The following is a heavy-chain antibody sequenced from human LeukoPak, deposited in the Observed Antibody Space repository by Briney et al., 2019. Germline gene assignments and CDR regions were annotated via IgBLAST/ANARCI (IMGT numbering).Heavy chain of an antibody. J-gene: IGHJ4*02. CDR1: GFTFGGYL. Sequence: GGSLRLSCTASGFTFGGYLMSWFRQAPGKGLEWIGFISGGTTEYAASVKGTFTISRDDSTSIAYLQMNRLTTEDTAVYYCSRGSGWLSVYWGQGTLVTVSS. CDR3: SRGSGWLSVY. CDR2: ISGGTT. D-gene: IGHD6-19*01. V-gene: IGHV3-49*03.